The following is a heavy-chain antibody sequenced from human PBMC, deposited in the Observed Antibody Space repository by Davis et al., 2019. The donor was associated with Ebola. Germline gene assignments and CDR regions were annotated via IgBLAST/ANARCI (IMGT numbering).Heavy chain of an antibody. D-gene: IGHD3-9*01. CDR1: GFSFRNYG. Sequence: GGSLRLSCEVSGFSFRNYGMHWVRQAPGKGLEWVSYISGSATSTFYADSVKGRFTISRDNARDSLYLQMDSLRVEDTAIYYCARDAFSLSRYDTEDHWGQGTLVTVSS. V-gene: IGHV3-48*04. J-gene: IGHJ4*02. CDR2: ISGSATST. CDR3: ARDAFSLSRYDTEDH.